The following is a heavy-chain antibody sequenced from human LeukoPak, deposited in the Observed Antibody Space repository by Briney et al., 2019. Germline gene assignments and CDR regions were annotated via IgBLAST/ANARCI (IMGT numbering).Heavy chain of an antibody. V-gene: IGHV1-2*02. CDR1: GYTFIAYY. J-gene: IGHJ4*02. CDR2: INPSSGGT. CDR3: AGQKDPRPIDY. Sequence: ASVTVSCRASGYTFIAYYMHWVRQAPGHGLEWMGWINPSSGGTNYAQKFQGRVTMTRDTSISTAYMELSELRSDDTAVYYCAGQKDPRPIDYWGQGTLITVSS.